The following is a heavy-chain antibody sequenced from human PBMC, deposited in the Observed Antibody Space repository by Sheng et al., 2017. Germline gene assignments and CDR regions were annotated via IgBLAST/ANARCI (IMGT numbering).Heavy chain of an antibody. CDR2: IIPIFGTP. Sequence: QVQLVQSGAEMKKPGSSVKISCKASGGTMRGHAFSWVRQAPGQGLEWMGGIIPIFGTPHYAQAFQGRLTIATDESTGSAYMELTGLKSEDTAVYYCARGRERHFDWSFWGQGTLVTVSS. V-gene: IGHV1-69*05. D-gene: IGHD3-9*01. J-gene: IGHJ1*01. CDR3: ARGRERHFDWSF. CDR1: GGTMRGHA.